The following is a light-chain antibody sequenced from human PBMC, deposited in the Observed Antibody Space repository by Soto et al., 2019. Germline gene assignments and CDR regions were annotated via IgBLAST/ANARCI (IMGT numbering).Light chain of an antibody. CDR3: QQYNNWPPLT. CDR1: QSVSHN. CDR2: AAS. V-gene: IGKV3-15*01. J-gene: IGKJ4*01. Sequence: EIVMTQSPATLSVSPGERATLSCSASQSVSHNLAWYQQKPGQAPRLLIYAASTRATGIPARFSGSGSGTEFTLTISSLQSEDFAVYYCQQYNNWPPLTFGGGTKVEIK.